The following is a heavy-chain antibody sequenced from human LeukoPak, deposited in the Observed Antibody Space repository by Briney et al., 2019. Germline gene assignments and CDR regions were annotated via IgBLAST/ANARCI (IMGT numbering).Heavy chain of an antibody. D-gene: IGHD1-26*01. Sequence: TGGSLRLSCAASGFTFSSYAMSWVRQAPGKGLEWVSAISGSGGSTYYADSVKGRFTISRDNSKNTLYLQMNSLRAEDTAVYYCAKDGALYSGSYYGIDYWGQGTLVTVSS. CDR3: AKDGALYSGSYYGIDY. J-gene: IGHJ4*02. CDR2: ISGSGGST. CDR1: GFTFSSYA. V-gene: IGHV3-23*01.